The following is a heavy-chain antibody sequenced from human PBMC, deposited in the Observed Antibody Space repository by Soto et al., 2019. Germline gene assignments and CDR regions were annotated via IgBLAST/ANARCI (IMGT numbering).Heavy chain of an antibody. J-gene: IGHJ5*02. CDR3: AKVHAAAWPGWFDP. Sequence: SLGLSFAASGFTFDDYSMHWVRQAPGKGLEWVSGISWNSGSIGYADSVKGRFTISRDNAKNSLYLQMNSLRAEDTALYYCAKVHAAAWPGWFDPWGQGTLVTVSS. CDR1: GFTFDDYS. D-gene: IGHD2-15*01. CDR2: ISWNSGSI. V-gene: IGHV3-9*01.